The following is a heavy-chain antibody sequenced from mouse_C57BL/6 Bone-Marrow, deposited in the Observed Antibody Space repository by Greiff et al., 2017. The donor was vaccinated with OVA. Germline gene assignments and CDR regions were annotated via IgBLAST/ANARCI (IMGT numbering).Heavy chain of an antibody. D-gene: IGHD4-1*01. CDR1: GYAFSSSW. Sequence: QVQLQQSGPELVKPGASVKISCKASGYAFSSSWMNWVKQRPGKGLEWIGRIYPGDGDTNYNGKFKGKATLTADKSSSTAYMQLSSLTSEDSAVYFCARGGLLGAMDYWGQGTSVTVSS. CDR3: ARGGLLGAMDY. J-gene: IGHJ4*01. CDR2: IYPGDGDT. V-gene: IGHV1-82*01.